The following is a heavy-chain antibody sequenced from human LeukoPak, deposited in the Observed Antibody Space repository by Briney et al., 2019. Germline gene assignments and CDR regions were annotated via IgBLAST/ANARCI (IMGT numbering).Heavy chain of an antibody. Sequence: PSETLSLTCTVSGGSISTYYWSWIRQPPGKGLVWIGYIYNSGSTNYNPSLQSRVTISVDTSKNQFSLRLTSVTAADTAVYYCAKAVAAAGRFGFDPWGQGTLVTVSS. CDR1: GGSISTYY. J-gene: IGHJ5*02. CDR2: IYNSGST. CDR3: AKAVAAAGRFGFDP. D-gene: IGHD6-13*01. V-gene: IGHV4-59*01.